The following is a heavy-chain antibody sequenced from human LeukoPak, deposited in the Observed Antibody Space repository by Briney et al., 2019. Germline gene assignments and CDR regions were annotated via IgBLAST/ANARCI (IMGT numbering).Heavy chain of an antibody. V-gene: IGHV1-18*04. D-gene: IGHD1-20*01. CDR1: GYIFTRYY. CDR2: ISAYNGNT. J-gene: IGHJ6*03. Sequence: ASVKVSCKASGYIFTRYYMHWVRQAPGQGLEWTGWISAYNGNTNYAQKLQGRVTMTTDTSTSTAYMELRSLRSDDTAVYYCARDLGITGTFFYYYYMDVWGKGTTVTISS. CDR3: ARDLGITGTFFYYYYMDV.